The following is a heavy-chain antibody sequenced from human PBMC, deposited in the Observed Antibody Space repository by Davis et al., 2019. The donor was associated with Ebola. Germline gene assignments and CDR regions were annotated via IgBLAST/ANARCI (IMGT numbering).Heavy chain of an antibody. CDR1: GFTFSSYA. J-gene: IGHJ4*02. D-gene: IGHD5-18*01. Sequence: GESLKISCAASGFTFSSYAMHWVRQAPGKGLEWVAVISYDGSNKYYADSVKGRFTISRDNSKNTLYLQMNSLRAEDTAVYYCARSYGLDWGQGTLVTVSS. CDR2: ISYDGSNK. V-gene: IGHV3-30-3*01. CDR3: ARSYGLD.